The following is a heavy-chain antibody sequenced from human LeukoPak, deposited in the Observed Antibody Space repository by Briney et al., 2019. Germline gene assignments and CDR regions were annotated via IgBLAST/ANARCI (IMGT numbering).Heavy chain of an antibody. CDR2: RNHSRST. CDR3: PIHIVVVPAAKKKNWFDP. J-gene: IGHJ5*02. CDR1: GGSFSGYY. Sequence: SGTLSLTCAVYGGSFSGYYWSWIRQPPGKGREGMGERNHSRSTNYNPSLKSRLTISVDTSKNQFSLKLSSVTAADPALYYCPIHIVVVPAAKKKNWFDPWGQGTLVTASS. V-gene: IGHV4-34*01. D-gene: IGHD2-2*01.